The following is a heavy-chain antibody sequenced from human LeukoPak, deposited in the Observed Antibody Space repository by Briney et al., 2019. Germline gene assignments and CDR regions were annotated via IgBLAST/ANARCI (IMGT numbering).Heavy chain of an antibody. D-gene: IGHD2-21*02. J-gene: IGHJ4*02. Sequence: GGSLRLSCAASGFTFSSYAMNWVRQAPGKGLEWVSAISASGYSTYYADSVKGRFTISRDNSKNTLYLQMNSLRAEDTAIYYCARDLAYCGGDYPTAYWGRGTLVTVSS. CDR3: ARDLAYCGGDYPTAY. CDR1: GFTFSSYA. CDR2: ISASGYST. V-gene: IGHV3-23*01.